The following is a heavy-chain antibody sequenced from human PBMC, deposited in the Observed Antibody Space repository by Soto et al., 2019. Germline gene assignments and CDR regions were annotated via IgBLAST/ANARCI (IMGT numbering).Heavy chain of an antibody. D-gene: IGHD3-10*01. CDR3: AFLPNSGSATPPLDS. J-gene: IGHJ5*01. Sequence: PSETLSLTCTVSGGSISSGGYYWSWIRQHPGKGLEWIGYIYYSGSTYYNPSLKSRVTISVDTSKNQFSLKLSSVTAADTAVYYCAFLPNSGSATPPLDSRRQRTLVSGSS. V-gene: IGHV4-31*03. CDR1: GGSISSGGYY. CDR2: IYYSGST.